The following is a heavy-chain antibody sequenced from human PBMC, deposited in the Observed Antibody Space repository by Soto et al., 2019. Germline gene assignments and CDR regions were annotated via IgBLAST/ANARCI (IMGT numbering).Heavy chain of an antibody. D-gene: IGHD3-10*01. V-gene: IGHV1-3*01. J-gene: IGHJ3*02. CDR2: INAGNGNT. CDR3: ARTYGSGKFSAFDI. CDR1: GYTFTSYA. Sequence: ASVKVSCKASGYTFTSYAMHWARQAPGQRLEWMGWINAGNGNTKYSQKFQGRVTITRDTSASTAYMELSSLRSEDTAVYYCARTYGSGKFSAFDIWGQGTMVTVSS.